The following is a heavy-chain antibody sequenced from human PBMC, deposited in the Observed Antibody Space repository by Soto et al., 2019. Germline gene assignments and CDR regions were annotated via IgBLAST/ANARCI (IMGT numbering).Heavy chain of an antibody. CDR1: RASISVHSYY. J-gene: IGHJ5*02. D-gene: IGHD1-20*01. Sequence: SEILSLTCIASRASISVHSYYWTWIRQPPGKGLEWIGTSYYSGTTYFNPSLKSRATISVDTSKNQFSLRLTSVTAADTAIYYCTRRYNWNDNYFGPWRPGALVSVSS. CDR2: SYYSGTT. CDR3: TRRYNWNDNYFGP. V-gene: IGHV4-39*01.